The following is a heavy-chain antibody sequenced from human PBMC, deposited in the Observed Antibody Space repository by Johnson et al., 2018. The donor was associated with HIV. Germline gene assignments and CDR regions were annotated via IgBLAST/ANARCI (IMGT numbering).Heavy chain of an antibody. CDR1: GFTFNNYG. V-gene: IGHV3-30*02. D-gene: IGHD1-26*01. J-gene: IGHJ3*02. CDR2: IRFDETIK. CDR3: AKAVGGYAFDI. Sequence: QMHLVESGGGVVQPGRSLRLSCAASGFTFNNYGMHWVRQSPGKGLEWVAFIRFDETIKYYGDSVTGRFTISRDNSKNTLYLQMNSLRVEDTAVYYCAKAVGGYAFDIWGQGTMVTVSS.